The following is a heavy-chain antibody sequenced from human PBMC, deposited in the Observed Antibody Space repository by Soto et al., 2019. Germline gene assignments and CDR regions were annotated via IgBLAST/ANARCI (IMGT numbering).Heavy chain of an antibody. CDR1: GYIFTGYY. CDR3: ARVGYDFWSGYYTGMDV. D-gene: IGHD3-3*01. Sequence: ASVKVSCKASGYIFTGYYMHWVRQAPGQGLGWMGWIHHNSGGTNYAQKFQGWVTMTSDTSISTAYMVLSRQRSDDTAVYYCARVGYDFWSGYYTGMDVWGQGTTVTVSS. CDR2: IHHNSGGT. V-gene: IGHV1-2*04. J-gene: IGHJ6*02.